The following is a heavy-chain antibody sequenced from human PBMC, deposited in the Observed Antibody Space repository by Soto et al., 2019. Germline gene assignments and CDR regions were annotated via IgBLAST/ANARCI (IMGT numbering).Heavy chain of an antibody. CDR3: ARGRRPLDYIWGSYRYVPWFDP. V-gene: IGHV4-34*01. CDR1: GGSFSGYY. Sequence: SETLSLTCAVYGGSFSGYYWSWIRQPPGKGLEWIGEINHSGSTNYNPSLKSRVTISVDTSKNQFSLKLSSVTAADTAVYYCARGRRPLDYIWGSYRYVPWFDPWGQGTLVTVSS. J-gene: IGHJ5*02. D-gene: IGHD3-16*02. CDR2: INHSGST.